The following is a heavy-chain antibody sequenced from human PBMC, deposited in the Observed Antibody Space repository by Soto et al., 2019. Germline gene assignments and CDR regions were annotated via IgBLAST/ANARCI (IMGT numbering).Heavy chain of an antibody. CDR3: AREAGGYYDSSFFYYGMDV. J-gene: IGHJ6*02. Sequence: LRLSCAASGFTFSSYDMHWVRQATGKGLEWVSAIGTAGDTYYPGSVKGRFTISRENAKNSLYLQMNSLRAEDTAVYYCAREAGGYYDSSFFYYGMDVWGQGTTVTVSS. CDR2: IGTAGDT. V-gene: IGHV3-13*01. CDR1: GFTFSSYD. D-gene: IGHD3-22*01.